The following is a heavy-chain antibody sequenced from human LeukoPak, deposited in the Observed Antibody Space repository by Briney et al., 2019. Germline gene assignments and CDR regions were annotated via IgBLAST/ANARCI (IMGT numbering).Heavy chain of an antibody. Sequence: SQTLSLTCAISGDSVSSNSAAWNWIRQSPSRGLEWLGRTYYRSKWYNDYAVSVKSRITINPDTSKNQFSLQLNSVTPEDTAEYYCARDHGPGYCSSTSCYPYYYYYMDVWGKGTTVTVSS. CDR1: GDSVSSNSAA. CDR3: ARDHGPGYCSSTSCYPYYYYYMDV. J-gene: IGHJ6*03. CDR2: TYYRSKWYN. V-gene: IGHV6-1*01. D-gene: IGHD2-2*01.